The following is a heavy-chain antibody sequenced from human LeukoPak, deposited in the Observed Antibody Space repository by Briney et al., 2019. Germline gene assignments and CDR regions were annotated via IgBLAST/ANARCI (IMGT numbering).Heavy chain of an antibody. CDR2: INWNGGST. Sequence: GGSLRLSCAASGFTLDDYGMRWVRQAPGKGLGWVSVINWNGGSTGYADSVKGRFTISRDNAKNSLYLQMNSLRAEDTALYYCARVREYSSSSWVDYYFDYWGQGTLVTVSS. CDR3: ARVREYSSSSWVDYYFDY. J-gene: IGHJ4*02. D-gene: IGHD6-6*01. CDR1: GFTLDDYG. V-gene: IGHV3-20*04.